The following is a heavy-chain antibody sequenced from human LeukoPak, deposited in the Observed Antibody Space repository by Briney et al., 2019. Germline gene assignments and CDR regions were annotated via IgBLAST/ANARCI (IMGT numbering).Heavy chain of an antibody. V-gene: IGHV4-59*01. Sequence: XETLSLTCTVSGGFISNYYWSWIRQPPGKGLEWIGYFYYSGSTNYNPSLKSRVTISVDTSKNQFSLKLSSVTAADTAVYYCARKQWVPYYFDYWGQGTLVTVSS. CDR3: ARKQWVPYYFDY. D-gene: IGHD2-8*01. CDR2: FYYSGST. J-gene: IGHJ4*02. CDR1: GGFISNYY.